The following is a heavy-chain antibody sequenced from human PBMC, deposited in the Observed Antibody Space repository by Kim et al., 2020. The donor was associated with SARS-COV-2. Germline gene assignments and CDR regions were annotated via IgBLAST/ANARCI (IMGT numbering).Heavy chain of an antibody. Sequence: SETLSLTCAVYGGSFSGYYWSWIRQPPGKGLEWIGEINHSGSTNYNPSLKSRVTISVDTSKNQFSLKLSSVTAADTAVYYCARGRIVVVPAASYYMDVWGKGTTVTVSS. V-gene: IGHV4-34*01. CDR3: ARGRIVVVPAASYYMDV. D-gene: IGHD2-2*01. CDR1: GGSFSGYY. CDR2: INHSGST. J-gene: IGHJ6*03.